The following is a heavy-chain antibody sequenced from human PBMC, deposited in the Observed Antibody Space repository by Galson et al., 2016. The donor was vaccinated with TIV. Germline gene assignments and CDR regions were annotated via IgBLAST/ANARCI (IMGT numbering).Heavy chain of an antibody. CDR3: ARVPQIYDYYMDV. CDR2: IIPLFGTV. CDR1: GDIFRSYG. Sequence: SVKVSCKASGDIFRSYGISWVRQAPGQGLEWMGAIIPLFGTVKYEQTFQGRLTITTDESTGTVYMELRSLTTEDTAIDYCARVPQIYDYYMDVWGKGTTVTVSS. V-gene: IGHV1-69*05. J-gene: IGHJ6*03.